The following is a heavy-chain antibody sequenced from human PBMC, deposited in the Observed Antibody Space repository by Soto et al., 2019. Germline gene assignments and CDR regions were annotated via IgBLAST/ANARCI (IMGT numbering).Heavy chain of an antibody. CDR2: IYYRGRTSYNSGST. Sequence: QLQLQESGPGLVKPSETLSLPCTVSGDSMTSSSYYWGWMRQPPGKGLGWIGSIYYRGRTSYNSGSTNYSPSLKSQVTISGDTSKTQFSLKLGSVTAADTAVSYCARHTRNQFDPWGQGTLVTVSS. J-gene: IGHJ5*02. V-gene: IGHV4-39*01. CDR3: ARHTRNQFDP. CDR1: GDSMTSSSYY.